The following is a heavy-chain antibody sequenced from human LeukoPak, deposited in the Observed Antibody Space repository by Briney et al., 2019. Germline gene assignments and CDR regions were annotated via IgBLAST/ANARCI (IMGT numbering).Heavy chain of an antibody. D-gene: IGHD3-22*01. J-gene: IGHJ4*02. CDR2: IYYSGST. CDR3: AGDHYYDSSGYYYAAGYFDY. V-gene: IGHV4-31*03. Sequence: PSETLSLTCTVSGGSISSGGYYWSWIRQHPGKGLEWIGYIYYSGSTYYNPSLKSRVTISVDTSKNQFSLKLSSVTAADTAVYYCAGDHYYDSSGYYYAAGYFDYWGQGTLVTVSS. CDR1: GGSISSGGYY.